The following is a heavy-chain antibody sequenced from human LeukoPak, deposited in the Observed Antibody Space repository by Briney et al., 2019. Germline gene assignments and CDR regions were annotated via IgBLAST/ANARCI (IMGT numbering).Heavy chain of an antibody. CDR1: GFTFNTFA. J-gene: IGHJ4*02. D-gene: IGHD3-22*01. Sequence: PGGSLRLSCAASGFTFNTFAMSWVRQAPGKGLEWVSVISGSGGRTYYADSVKGRFTTSRDNSKNTLYLQMNSLRAEDTAVYYCAKELYYDSSGYPSAFDYWGQGTLVTVSS. CDR2: ISGSGGRT. CDR3: AKELYYDSSGYPSAFDY. V-gene: IGHV3-23*01.